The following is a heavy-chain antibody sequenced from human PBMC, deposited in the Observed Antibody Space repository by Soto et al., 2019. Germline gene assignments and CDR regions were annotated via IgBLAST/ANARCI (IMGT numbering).Heavy chain of an antibody. D-gene: IGHD6-13*01. J-gene: IGHJ1*01. CDR2: ISAYNGNT. CDR3: ARDRPFLTYRSSTPGY. V-gene: IGHV1-18*01. CDR1: GYTFTSYG. Sequence: ASVKVSCKASGYTFTSYGISWVRQAPGQGLEWMGWISAYNGNTNYAQKLQGRVTMTTDTSTSTAYMELRSLRSDDTAVYYCARDRPFLTYRSSTPGYWGQGTLVTVSS.